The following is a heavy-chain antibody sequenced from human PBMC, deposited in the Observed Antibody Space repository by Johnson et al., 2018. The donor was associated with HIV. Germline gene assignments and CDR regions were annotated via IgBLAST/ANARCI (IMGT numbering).Heavy chain of an antibody. Sequence: EKLVESGGGLVQPGGSLRLSCAASGFTFSSYAMSWVRQAPGKGLEWVSAISGSGGSTYYADSVKGRVTISRDNSKNTLYLQMNTLRPEDTAVYYCARQQQLVLSGTFELWGPGTMVTVS. V-gene: IGHV3-23*04. CDR1: GFTFSSYA. CDR2: ISGSGGST. J-gene: IGHJ3*01. CDR3: ARQQQLVLSGTFEL. D-gene: IGHD6-13*01.